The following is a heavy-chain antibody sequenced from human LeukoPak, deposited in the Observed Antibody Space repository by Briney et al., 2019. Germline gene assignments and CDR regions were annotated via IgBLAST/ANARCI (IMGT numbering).Heavy chain of an antibody. CDR3: AKAYYYGSGSYYKTFDY. V-gene: IGHV3-23*01. Sequence: GGSLRLSCAASGFTFSNYAMSWVRQAPGKGLQWVSAISGSGVDTFYADSVKGRFTISRDNSKNTLYLQMDSLTVEDTAVYYCAKAYYYGSGSYYKTFDYWGQGTLVTVSS. D-gene: IGHD3-10*01. CDR1: GFTFSNYA. CDR2: ISGSGVDT. J-gene: IGHJ4*02.